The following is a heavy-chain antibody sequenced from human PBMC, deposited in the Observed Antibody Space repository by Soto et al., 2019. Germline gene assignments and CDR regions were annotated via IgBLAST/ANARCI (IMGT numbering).Heavy chain of an antibody. Sequence: GGSLRLSCAASGFTFRTYGMHWVSQAPGKGLEWVAFISDDGSQKYYGDSVKGRFTISRDNSKNTLSLRMISLRTEDTSFYYCAKEAPGGWHFFDTWGQGTLVTVSS. CDR1: GFTFRTYG. J-gene: IGHJ4*02. V-gene: IGHV3-30*18. D-gene: IGHD6-19*01. CDR3: AKEAPGGWHFFDT. CDR2: ISDDGSQK.